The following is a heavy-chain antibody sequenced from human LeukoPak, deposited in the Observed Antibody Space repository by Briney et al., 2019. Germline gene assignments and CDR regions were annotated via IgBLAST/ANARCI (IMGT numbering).Heavy chain of an antibody. J-gene: IGHJ4*02. Sequence: GGSLRLSCAATGFTLSRYWMSWDRQAPGKGLEWVASVKEDGSQKNYVDTVKGRFTISRDNAKKSLVLQMNSLRVDDTAVYYCEREAYWSPGNLVTVSS. V-gene: IGHV3-7*01. CDR3: EREAY. CDR2: VKEDGSQK. CDR1: GFTLSRYW.